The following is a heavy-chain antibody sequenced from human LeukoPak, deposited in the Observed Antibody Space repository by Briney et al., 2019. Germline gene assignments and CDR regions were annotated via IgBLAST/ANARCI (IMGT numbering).Heavy chain of an antibody. CDR1: GFTFSSYG. Sequence: GGSLRLSCAASGFTFSSYGMHWVRHAPGKGLEWVAFIRYGGTNKYYADSVKGRFTISRDNSRNTLYLQMSSLRAEDTAVYYCAKDPRDCSSTSCYTAAAGFDYWGQGTLVTVSS. V-gene: IGHV3-30*02. J-gene: IGHJ4*02. D-gene: IGHD2-2*02. CDR2: IRYGGTNK. CDR3: AKDPRDCSSTSCYTAAAGFDY.